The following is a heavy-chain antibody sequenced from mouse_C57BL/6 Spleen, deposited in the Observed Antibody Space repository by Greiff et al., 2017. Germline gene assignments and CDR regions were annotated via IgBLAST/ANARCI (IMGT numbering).Heavy chain of an antibody. V-gene: IGHV2-9-1*01. J-gene: IGHJ4*01. Sequence: VQRVESGPGLVAPSQSLSITCTVSGFSLTSYAISWVRQPPGKGLEWLGVIWTGGGTNYNSALKSRLSISKDNSKSQVFLKMNSLQTDDTARYYCARSYYYGSSNYAMDYWGQGTSVTVSS. CDR3: ARSYYYGSSNYAMDY. D-gene: IGHD1-1*01. CDR1: GFSLTSYA. CDR2: IWTGGGT.